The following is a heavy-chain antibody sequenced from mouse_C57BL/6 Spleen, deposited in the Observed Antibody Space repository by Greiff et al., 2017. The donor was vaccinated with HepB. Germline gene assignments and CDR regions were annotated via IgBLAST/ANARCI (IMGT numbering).Heavy chain of an antibody. CDR1: GYTFTSYW. CDR2: TDPSDSYT. J-gene: IGHJ1*03. CDR3: ARVPLITTVVATDWYFDV. V-gene: IGHV1-59*01. D-gene: IGHD1-1*01. Sequence: QVQLQQPGAELVRPGTSVKLSCKASGYTFTSYWMHWVKQRPGQGLEWIGVTDPSDSYTNYNQKFKGKATLTVDTSSSTAYMQLSSLTSEDSAVYYCARVPLITTVVATDWYFDVWGTGTTVTVSS.